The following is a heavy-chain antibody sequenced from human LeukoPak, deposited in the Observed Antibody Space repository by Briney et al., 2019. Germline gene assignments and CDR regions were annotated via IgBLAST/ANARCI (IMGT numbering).Heavy chain of an antibody. J-gene: IGHJ5*02. D-gene: IGHD2-2*01. CDR1: GFTFSSYS. Sequence: GGSLRLSCAASGFTFSSYSMNWVSQAPGKGLEWVSSISSSSSYIYYADSVKGRFTISRDNAKNSLYLQMNSLRAEDTAVYYCARLKGGYCSSTSCLGWFDPWGQGTLVTVSS. CDR3: ARLKGGYCSSTSCLGWFDP. V-gene: IGHV3-21*01. CDR2: ISSSSSYI.